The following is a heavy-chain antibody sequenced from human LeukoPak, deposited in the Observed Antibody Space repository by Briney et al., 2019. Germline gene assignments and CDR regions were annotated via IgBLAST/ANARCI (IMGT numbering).Heavy chain of an antibody. Sequence: GRSLRLSCAASGFTFSSYAMHWVRQAPGTGLEWVADISYDGSNKYYADSVKGRFTISRDNAKNTLYLQMNSLRAEDTAVYYCARDPRVPAAPKYYFDYWGQGTLVTVSS. D-gene: IGHD2-2*01. CDR1: GFTFSSYA. CDR2: ISYDGSNK. CDR3: ARDPRVPAAPKYYFDY. V-gene: IGHV3-30*04. J-gene: IGHJ4*02.